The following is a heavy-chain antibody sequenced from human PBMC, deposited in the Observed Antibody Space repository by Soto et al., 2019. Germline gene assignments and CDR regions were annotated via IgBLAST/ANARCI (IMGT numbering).Heavy chain of an antibody. CDR2: ISSSGST. Sequence: SETLSLTCTVSGVSISGRGYFWTWIRQLPGKGLEWIGYISSSGSTNSNPSLKSRVAISTDTSKNQFSLKLSSVTAADTAVYYCARDLTQSGFDPWGQGTLVTVSS. J-gene: IGHJ5*02. CDR3: ARDLTQSGFDP. V-gene: IGHV4-61*08. CDR1: GVSISGRGYF. D-gene: IGHD3-9*01.